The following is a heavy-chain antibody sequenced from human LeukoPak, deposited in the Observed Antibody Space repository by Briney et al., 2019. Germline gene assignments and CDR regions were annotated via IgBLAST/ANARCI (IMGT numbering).Heavy chain of an antibody. V-gene: IGHV3-23*01. CDR1: GFTFSSSA. J-gene: IGHJ6*03. D-gene: IGHD2-21*02. CDR3: ARNGAPVVTAITPYYYYMDV. Sequence: GGSLRLSCAASGFTFSSSAMSWVRQAPGKGLEWVSTISGSGSGSSTYYADSVKGRFTISRDNSKNTLYLQMNSLRAEDTAVYYCARNGAPVVTAITPYYYYMDVWGKGTTVTVSS. CDR2: ISGSGSGSST.